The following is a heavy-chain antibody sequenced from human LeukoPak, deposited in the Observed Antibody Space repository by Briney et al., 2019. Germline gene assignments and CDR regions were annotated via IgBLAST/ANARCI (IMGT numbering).Heavy chain of an antibody. CDR2: ISPSGST. J-gene: IGHJ4*02. V-gene: IGHV4-4*07. CDR1: GGSISSYY. Sequence: SETLSLTCTVSGGSISSYYWSWIRQPAGKGLEWIGRISPSGSTNHNPSLTSRVTISVDTSKNQFSLKLNFVTAADTAVYYCARVSYQEGVDYWGQGTLVTVSS. D-gene: IGHD2-2*01. CDR3: ARVSYQEGVDY.